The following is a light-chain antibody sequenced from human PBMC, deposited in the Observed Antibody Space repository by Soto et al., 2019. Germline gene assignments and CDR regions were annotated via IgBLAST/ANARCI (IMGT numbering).Light chain of an antibody. CDR3: QQLNSYPLT. J-gene: IGKJ3*01. CDR1: QDISNY. Sequence: DIQLTQSPSFLSASVGDRVTITCRASQDISNYLVWYQQKPGKAPKLLIYAASTLQSGVPSRFSGSGSGTEFTLTISSLQPEDFATYYCQQLNSYPLTFGPGTNVDIK. CDR2: AAS. V-gene: IGKV1-9*01.